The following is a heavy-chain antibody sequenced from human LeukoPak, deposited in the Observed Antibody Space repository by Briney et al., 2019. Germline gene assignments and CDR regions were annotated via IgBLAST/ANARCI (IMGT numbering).Heavy chain of an antibody. CDR3: ARLMVRGVHDAFDI. D-gene: IGHD3-10*01. V-gene: IGHV1-8*01. CDR1: GYTFTSYD. CDR2: MNPNSGNT. Sequence: ASVKVSCKASGYTFTSYDINWVRQATGQGLEWMGWMNPNSGNTGYAQKFQGGVTMTRNTSISTAYMELSSLRSEDTAVYYCARLMVRGVHDAFDIWGQGTMVTVSS. J-gene: IGHJ3*02.